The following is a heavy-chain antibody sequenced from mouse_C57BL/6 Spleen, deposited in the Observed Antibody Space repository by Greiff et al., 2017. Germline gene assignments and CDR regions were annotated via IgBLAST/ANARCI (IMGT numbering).Heavy chain of an antibody. J-gene: IGHJ3*01. V-gene: IGHV1-52*01. CDR1: GYTFPSYW. D-gene: IGHD1-1*01. CDR2: IDPSDSET. CDR3: ARGDYYGSSSAWFAY. Sequence: VQLQQPGAELVRPGSSVKLSCKASGYTFPSYWMHWVKQRPIQGLEWIGNIDPSDSETHYNQKFKDKATLTVDKSSSTAYMQLSSLTSEDSAVYYCARGDYYGSSSAWFAYWGQGTLVTVSA.